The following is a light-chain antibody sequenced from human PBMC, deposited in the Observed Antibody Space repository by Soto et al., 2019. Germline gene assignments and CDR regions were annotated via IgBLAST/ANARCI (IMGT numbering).Light chain of an antibody. J-gene: IGLJ2*01. CDR2: DVS. CDR1: SSDVGGYNY. V-gene: IGLV2-14*01. Sequence: QSALTQPASVSGSPGQSITISCTGTSSDVGGYNYVSWYQQYPGKAPKLLIYDVSNRPSGVSNRFSGSNSGNTASLTISGLQAEDEADYYCSSYTTSSTLGVVFGGGTKLTVL. CDR3: SSYTTSSTLGVV.